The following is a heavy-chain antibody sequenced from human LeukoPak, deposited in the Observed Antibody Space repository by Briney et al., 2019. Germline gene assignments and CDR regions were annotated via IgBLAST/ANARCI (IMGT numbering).Heavy chain of an antibody. CDR3: ARDQYDTWSRRGNFDS. CDR2: IKLDGSEK. Sequence: GGSLRLSCAASGFTFSSYSMNWVRQAPGKGLEWVANIKLDGSEKNYVDSVKGRFTISRDNTKNSLYLQMNSLRVEDTAVFYCARDQYDTWSRRGNFDSWGQGTLVIVPS. CDR1: GFTFSSYS. D-gene: IGHD3-3*01. V-gene: IGHV3-7*03. J-gene: IGHJ4*02.